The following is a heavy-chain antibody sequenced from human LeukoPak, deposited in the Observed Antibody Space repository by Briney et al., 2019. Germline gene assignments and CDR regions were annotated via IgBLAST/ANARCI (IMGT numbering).Heavy chain of an antibody. J-gene: IGHJ3*02. D-gene: IGHD2-15*01. V-gene: IGHV4-30-4*08. CDR3: ARDIGVVVVAATDAFDI. CDR2: IYDSGST. CDR1: GGSISSGGYY. Sequence: PSETLSLSCTVSGGSISSGGYYWSWIRQHPGKGLEWIGYIYDSGSTYYNPSLKSRVTISVDTSKNQFSLKLSSVTAADTAVYYCARDIGVVVVAATDAFDIWGQGTMVTVSS.